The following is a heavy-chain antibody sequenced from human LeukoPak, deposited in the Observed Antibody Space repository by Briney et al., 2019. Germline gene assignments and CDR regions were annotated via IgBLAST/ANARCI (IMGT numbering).Heavy chain of an antibody. CDR2: ITYKGSA. V-gene: IGHV4-34*01. D-gene: IGHD2-21*02. CDR1: NGFDSYY. Sequence: PSETLSLTCAIYNGFDSYYLTFVRQSPGKGVEWIGEITYKGSASYNPSLKSRVTISINVSQRQFSLELRSVTVADTGVYYCAVYGGDWQFDSWGQGTPVTVSS. CDR3: AVYGGDWQFDS. J-gene: IGHJ4*02.